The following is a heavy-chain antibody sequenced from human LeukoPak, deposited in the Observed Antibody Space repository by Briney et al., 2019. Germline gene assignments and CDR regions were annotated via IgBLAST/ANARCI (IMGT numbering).Heavy chain of an antibody. CDR3: ARGGIAAAASDY. CDR1: GLSFSTYS. V-gene: IGHV3-20*04. J-gene: IGHJ4*02. Sequence: PWGSLRLSCAASGLSFSTYSMSRVRQAPGKGLEWVSGINWNGGSTGYADSVKGRFTISRDNAKNSLYLQMNSLRAEDTALYYCARGGIAAAASDYWGQGTLVTVSS. D-gene: IGHD6-13*01. CDR2: INWNGGST.